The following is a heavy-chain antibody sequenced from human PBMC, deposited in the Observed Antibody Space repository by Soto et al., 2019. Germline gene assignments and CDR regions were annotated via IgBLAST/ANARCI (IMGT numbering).Heavy chain of an antibody. CDR1: GFTFSNYG. Sequence: QVQVVESGGGVVQPGRSLRLSCAVSGFTFSNYGMHWVRQAPGKGLEWVAVISNDGSNKNSADSVKGRFTISRDNSRNTMYLHMNSLRAEDTAVYYCTRYRVQIWLYVGIFDDWGQGTLVTVSS. V-gene: IGHV3-30*03. CDR3: TRYRVQIWLYVGIFDD. J-gene: IGHJ4*02. CDR2: ISNDGSNK. D-gene: IGHD5-18*01.